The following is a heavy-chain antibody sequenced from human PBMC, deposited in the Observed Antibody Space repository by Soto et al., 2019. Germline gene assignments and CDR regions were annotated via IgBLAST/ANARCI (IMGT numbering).Heavy chain of an antibody. D-gene: IGHD3-22*01. Sequence: ESLKISGKVSGYIFSNYWIGLVRQMPGKHLEWMGIIYPGDSDTTYSPSFQGRVTLSVDKSISTAYLQWTSLQASDTAMYYCARRDFYDSSGYPFDYWGQGTPVTAPQ. J-gene: IGHJ4*02. CDR2: IYPGDSDT. CDR1: GYIFSNYW. V-gene: IGHV5-51*01. CDR3: ARRDFYDSSGYPFDY.